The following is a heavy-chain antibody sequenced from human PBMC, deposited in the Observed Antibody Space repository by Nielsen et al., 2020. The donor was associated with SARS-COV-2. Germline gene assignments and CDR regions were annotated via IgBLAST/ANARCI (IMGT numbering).Heavy chain of an antibody. Sequence: ASVKVSCKVSGFTLTELSMHWVRQAPGQGLEWMGWINTNTGNPTYAQGFTGRFVFSLDTSVSTSYLQISSLKAEDTAVYYCARYYYDSSGPSFDIWGQGTMVTVSS. D-gene: IGHD3-22*01. CDR2: INTNTGNP. CDR1: GFTLTELS. V-gene: IGHV7-4-1*02. CDR3: ARYYYDSSGPSFDI. J-gene: IGHJ3*02.